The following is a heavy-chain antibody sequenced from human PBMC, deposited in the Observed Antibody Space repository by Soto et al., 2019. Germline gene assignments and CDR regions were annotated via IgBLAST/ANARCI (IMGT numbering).Heavy chain of an antibody. D-gene: IGHD3-3*01. Sequence: GRSLRLSCAASGFTVSSYVLHWVRQAPGKGLEWVAVIWYDGSNKYYADSVKGRFTISRDNSKNTLYLQMNSVRGEDGAVYCCARGCVWFRFLEWVESHHQYGKDLLGQGTTVTVSS. J-gene: IGHJ6*02. CDR1: GFTVSSYV. CDR3: ARGCVWFRFLEWVESHHQYGKDL. CDR2: IWYDGSNK. V-gene: IGHV3-33*01.